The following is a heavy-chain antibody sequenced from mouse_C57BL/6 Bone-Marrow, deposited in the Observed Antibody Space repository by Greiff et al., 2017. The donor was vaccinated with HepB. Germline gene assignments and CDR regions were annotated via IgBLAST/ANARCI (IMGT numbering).Heavy chain of an antibody. CDR2: IDPENGDT. D-gene: IGHD2-3*01. CDR1: GFNIKDDY. CDR3: TTEMVNIDY. V-gene: IGHV14-4*01. Sequence: EVQLQQSGAELVRPGASVKLSCTASGFNIKDDYMHWVKQRPEQGLEWIGWIDPENGDTEYASKFQGKATITADTSSNTAYLQLSSLTSEDTAVYYCTTEMVNIDYWGQGTTLTVSS. J-gene: IGHJ2*01.